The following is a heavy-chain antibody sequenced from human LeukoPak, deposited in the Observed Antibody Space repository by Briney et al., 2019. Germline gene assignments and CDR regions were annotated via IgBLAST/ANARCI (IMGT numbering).Heavy chain of an antibody. CDR3: AREPLTPITMVRGVGPDYYYYYGMDV. CDR2: ISSSSSYI. D-gene: IGHD3-10*01. CDR1: GFTFSSYS. J-gene: IGHJ6*02. Sequence: GGSLRLSCAASGFTFSSYSMNWVRQAPGMGLEWVSSISSSSSYIYYADSVKGRFTISRDNSKNTLYLQMNSLRAEDTAVYYCAREPLTPITMVRGVGPDYYYYYGMDVWGQGTTVTVSS. V-gene: IGHV3-21*01.